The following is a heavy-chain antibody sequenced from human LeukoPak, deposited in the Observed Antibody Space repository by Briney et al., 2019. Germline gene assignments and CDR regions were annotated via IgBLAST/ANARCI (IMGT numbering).Heavy chain of an antibody. D-gene: IGHD3-22*01. J-gene: IGHJ4*02. CDR3: ARAGIYDSSGYVDY. V-gene: IGHV1-24*01. CDR1: GYTLTELS. Sequence: ASVKVSCKVSGYTLTELSMHWVRQAPGKGLEWMGGFDPEDGETIYAQKLQGRVTMTTDTSTSTAYMELRSLRSDDTAVYYCARAGIYDSSGYVDYWGQGTLVTVSS. CDR2: FDPEDGET.